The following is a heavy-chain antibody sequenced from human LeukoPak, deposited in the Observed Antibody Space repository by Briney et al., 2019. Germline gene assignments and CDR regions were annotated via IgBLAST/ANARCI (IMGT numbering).Heavy chain of an antibody. V-gene: IGHV4-59*08. J-gene: IGHJ4*02. CDR2: IYYSGST. Sequence: PSETLSLTCTVSGGSISSYYWSWIRQPPGKGLEWIGYIYYSGSTNYNPSLKSRVTISVDTSNNQFSLKLSSVIAADTPVYYCASHHPIVYGDYHFDYWGQGTLVTVSS. D-gene: IGHD4-17*01. CDR3: ASHHPIVYGDYHFDY. CDR1: GGSISSYY.